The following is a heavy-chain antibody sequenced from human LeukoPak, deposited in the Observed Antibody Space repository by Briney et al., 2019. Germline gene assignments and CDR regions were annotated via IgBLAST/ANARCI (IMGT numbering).Heavy chain of an antibody. Sequence: GGSLRLSCAAYGFTFSRYRMNWVRQAPGKGLEWVSYISSSSSTIYYADSVKGRFTISRDNAKNSLYLQMNSLRAEDTAVYYCARDGYGSGHAFYIWGQGTMVTVSS. J-gene: IGHJ3*02. V-gene: IGHV3-48*01. D-gene: IGHD3-10*01. CDR1: GFTFSRYR. CDR2: ISSSSSTI. CDR3: ARDGYGSGHAFYI.